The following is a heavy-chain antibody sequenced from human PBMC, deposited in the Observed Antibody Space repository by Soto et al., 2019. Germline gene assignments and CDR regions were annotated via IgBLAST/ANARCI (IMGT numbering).Heavy chain of an antibody. J-gene: IGHJ6*02. CDR1: GYSFTSYW. V-gene: IGHV5-51*01. D-gene: IGHD3-10*01. Sequence: GESLKISCKGSGYSFTSYWIGWVRQMPGNGLEWMGIIYPGDSDTRYSPSFQGQVTISADKSISTAYLQWSSLKASDTAMYYCARYMVRGDYYYGMDVWGQGTTVTVSS. CDR3: ARYMVRGDYYYGMDV. CDR2: IYPGDSDT.